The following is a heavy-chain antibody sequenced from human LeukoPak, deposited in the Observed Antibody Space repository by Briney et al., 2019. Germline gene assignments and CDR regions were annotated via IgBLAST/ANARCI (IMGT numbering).Heavy chain of an antibody. CDR1: GGSISSYY. Sequence: SETLSLTCTVSGGSISSYYWSWIRQPPGKGLEWIGYMSYSGSTNHNPSLKSRVTISLDTSQNQFSLKLSSVTAADTAVYYCARDLHSSSFDYWGQGTLVTVSS. V-gene: IGHV4-59*01. CDR3: ARDLHSSSFDY. D-gene: IGHD6-6*01. J-gene: IGHJ4*02. CDR2: MSYSGST.